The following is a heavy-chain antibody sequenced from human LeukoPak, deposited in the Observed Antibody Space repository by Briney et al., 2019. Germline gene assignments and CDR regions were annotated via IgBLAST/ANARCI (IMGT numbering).Heavy chain of an antibody. V-gene: IGHV4-38-2*02. CDR3: ARVGSSGWTPFDY. CDR2: IYHSGSA. J-gene: IGHJ4*02. D-gene: IGHD6-19*01. Sequence: SETLSLTCTVSGYSISSGNYWDWIRQPPGKGLEWIGSIYHSGSAYYNPSLKSRVTMSVDTSKNQFFLKLSSVTAADTAVYYCARVGSSGWTPFDYWGQGTLVTVSS. CDR1: GYSISSGNY.